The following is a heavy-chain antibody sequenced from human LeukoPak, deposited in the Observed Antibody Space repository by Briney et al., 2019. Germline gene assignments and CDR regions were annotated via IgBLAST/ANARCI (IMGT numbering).Heavy chain of an antibody. J-gene: IGHJ3*01. Sequence: GGSLRLSCVASGFTFSSFAMSWVGQAPGKGLEWVASVSGDGRSKYYIDSVKGRFTVFRDNSKNTLYLQLSSLRTVDTAIYYCARVRFGTEWYSSDAFAFWGQGTMVTVSS. CDR3: ARVRFGTEWYSSDAFAF. CDR2: VSGDGRSK. V-gene: IGHV3-23*01. CDR1: GFTFSSFA. D-gene: IGHD3-3*01.